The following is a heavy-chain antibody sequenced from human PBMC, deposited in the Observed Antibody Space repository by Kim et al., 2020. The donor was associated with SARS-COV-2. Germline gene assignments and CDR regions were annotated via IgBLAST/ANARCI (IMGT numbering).Heavy chain of an antibody. Sequence: KGRVTISRDNSKNTLYLQMNSLRAEDAAAYYCAKTWFGELLSYYYYGMDVWGQGTTVTVSS. J-gene: IGHJ6*02. D-gene: IGHD3-10*01. V-gene: IGHV3-23*01. CDR3: AKTWFGELLSYYYYGMDV.